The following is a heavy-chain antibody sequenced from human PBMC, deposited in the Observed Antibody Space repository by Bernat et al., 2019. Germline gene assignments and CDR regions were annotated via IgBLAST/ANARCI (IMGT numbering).Heavy chain of an antibody. J-gene: IGHJ5*02. V-gene: IGHV4-34*01. CDR2: ITHSGST. Sequence: QVQLQQWGAGLLKPSETLSLTCAVYGGSLSGYYWSWIRQSPGKGLEWIGEITHSGSTNYNPSLKSRVTISVDTSKNKFSLKLRSVTAADTAVYYCARFYGSGSSTWGQGTLVTVSS. D-gene: IGHD3-10*01. CDR3: ARFYGSGSST. CDR1: GGSLSGYY.